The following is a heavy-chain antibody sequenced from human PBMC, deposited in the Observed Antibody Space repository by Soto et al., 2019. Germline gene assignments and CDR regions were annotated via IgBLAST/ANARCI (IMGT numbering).Heavy chain of an antibody. Sequence: QVQLQQWGAGLLKPSETLSLTCAVYGGSFSGYYWSWIRQPPGKGLEWIGEINHSGSTNYNPSLESRVTISVDTSKNQFSLKLSSVTAADTAVYYCARAHPRRGIDYWGQGTLVTVSS. CDR2: INHSGST. V-gene: IGHV4-34*01. CDR1: GGSFSGYY. CDR3: ARAHPRRGIDY. J-gene: IGHJ4*02. D-gene: IGHD3-10*01.